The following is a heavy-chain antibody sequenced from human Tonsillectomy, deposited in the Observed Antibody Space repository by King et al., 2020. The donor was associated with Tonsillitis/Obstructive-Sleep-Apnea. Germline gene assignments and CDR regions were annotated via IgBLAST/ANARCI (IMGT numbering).Heavy chain of an antibody. V-gene: IGHV4-59*01. Sequence: VQLQESGPGRVKPSETLSLTCTGSGGSISNYYWSWIRQPPGKGLEWIAYIYYSGSTYSNPSLKSRVTLSVDTYKNQFSLKLSSVTAADTAVYYCARAGDYDAFDIWGQGTMVTVSS. D-gene: IGHD4-17*01. CDR1: GGSISNYY. CDR2: IYYSGST. J-gene: IGHJ3*02. CDR3: ARAGDYDAFDI.